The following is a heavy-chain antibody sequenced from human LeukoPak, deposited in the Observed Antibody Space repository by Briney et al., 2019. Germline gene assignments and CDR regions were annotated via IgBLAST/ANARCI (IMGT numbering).Heavy chain of an antibody. CDR2: IYTSGST. CDR3: ARAFGIVGATDWFDP. V-gene: IGHV4-4*07. CDR1: GGSISSYY. J-gene: IGHJ5*02. Sequence: SETLSLTCPVSGGSISSYYWSWIRQPAGKGLEWIGRIYTSGSTNYNPSLKSRVTISVDTSKNQFSLKLSSVSAADTAVFYCARAFGIVGATDWFDPWGQGTLVTVSS. D-gene: IGHD1-26*01.